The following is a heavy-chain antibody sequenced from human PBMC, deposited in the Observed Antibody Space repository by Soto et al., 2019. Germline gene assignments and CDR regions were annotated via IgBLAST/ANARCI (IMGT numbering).Heavy chain of an antibody. J-gene: IGHJ6*02. CDR3: AREIWFPPGDYYYYGMDV. D-gene: IGHD3-9*01. CDR1: GGSTSSYY. CDR2: IYYSGST. Sequence: ETLSLTCTVSGGSTSSYYWSWIRQPPGKGLEWIGYIYYSGSTNYNPSLKSRVTISVDTSKNQFSLKLSSVTAADTAVYYCAREIWFPPGDYYYYGMDVWGQGTTVTVSS. V-gene: IGHV4-59*01.